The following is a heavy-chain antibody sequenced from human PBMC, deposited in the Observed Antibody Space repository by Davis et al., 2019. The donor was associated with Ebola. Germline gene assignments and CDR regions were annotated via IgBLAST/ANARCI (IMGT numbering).Heavy chain of an antibody. Sequence: KVSCKASGFTFSGSAMHWVRQASGKGLEWVGRIRSKANSYATAYAASVKGRFTISRDDSKNTAYLQMNSLKTEDTAVYYCTSTLGGMDVWGQGTTVTVSS. D-gene: IGHD7-27*01. CDR3: TSTLGGMDV. V-gene: IGHV3-73*01. CDR2: IRSKANSYAT. J-gene: IGHJ6*02. CDR1: GFTFSGSA.